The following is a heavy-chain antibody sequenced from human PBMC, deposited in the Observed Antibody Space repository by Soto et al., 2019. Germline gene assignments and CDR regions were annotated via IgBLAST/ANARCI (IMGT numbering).Heavy chain of an antibody. V-gene: IGHV4-61*08. CDR1: GGSVSSGGYF. Sequence: SETLSLTCTDSGGSVSSGGYFWSWVRQTPGKELEWIGYTSYSGSANQNPSLKGRVTMSVGTSNNRFSLRLTSVTASDTAVYYCARSGSAYSHYYFDFWGQGALVTVSS. CDR2: TSYSGSA. J-gene: IGHJ4*02. D-gene: IGHD3-22*01. CDR3: ARSGSAYSHYYFDF.